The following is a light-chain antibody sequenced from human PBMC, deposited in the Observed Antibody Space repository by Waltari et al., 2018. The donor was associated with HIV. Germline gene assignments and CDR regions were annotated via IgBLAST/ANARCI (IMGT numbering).Light chain of an antibody. CDR3: QTWGSGIRV. J-gene: IGLJ3*02. CDR2: LNSDGSH. CDR1: SGHNTYA. V-gene: IGLV4-69*01. Sequence: QLVLTQSPSASASLGASVKLTCTLSSGHNTYAIPWHPQQPGKGPRYLIRLNSDGSHSKGDGIPARFSGASSGSERYLIISSLQSEDEADYYCQTWGSGIRVFGGGTKLTVL.